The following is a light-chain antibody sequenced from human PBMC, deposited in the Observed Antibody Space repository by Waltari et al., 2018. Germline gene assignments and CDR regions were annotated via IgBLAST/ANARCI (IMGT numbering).Light chain of an antibody. J-gene: IGLJ2*01. Sequence: QSALTQPASVSGSPGQSITISCIGTSSDVGGYKYVSGYQQYPGKAPKLIIYEVNNRPTGVSNRFSGSKSGNTASLTVSGLQADDEADYYCSSYAGRNSFNVLFGGGTKLTVL. CDR3: SSYAGRNSFNVL. CDR2: EVN. CDR1: SSDVGGYKY. V-gene: IGLV2-14*01.